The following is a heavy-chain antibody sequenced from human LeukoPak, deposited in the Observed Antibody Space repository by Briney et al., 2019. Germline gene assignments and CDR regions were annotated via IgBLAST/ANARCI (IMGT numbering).Heavy chain of an antibody. J-gene: IGHJ6*03. V-gene: IGHV1-8*01. Sequence: WASVKVSCKASGYTFTSYDINWVRQATGQGLEWMGWMNPNSGNTGYAQKFQGRVTMTRNTSISTAYMELSSLRSEDTAVYYCARGRRIAARQPASGYYMDVWGKGTTVTVSS. CDR3: ARGRRIAARQPASGYYMDV. D-gene: IGHD6-6*01. CDR2: MNPNSGNT. CDR1: GYTFTSYD.